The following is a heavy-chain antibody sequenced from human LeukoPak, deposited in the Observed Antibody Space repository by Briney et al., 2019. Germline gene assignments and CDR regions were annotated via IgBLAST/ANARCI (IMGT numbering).Heavy chain of an antibody. Sequence: GGSLRLSCATSGFAFSSYTMTWVRQAPGKGLEYFSGVGTSAGSTYYADSVKGRFTISRDNSKNTLYLQMNSLRAEDTAVYYCAKCIHYYGSGSYSSFDYWGQGTLVTVSS. J-gene: IGHJ4*02. CDR2: VGTSAGST. D-gene: IGHD3-10*01. CDR3: AKCIHYYGSGSYSSFDY. CDR1: GFAFSSYT. V-gene: IGHV3-23*01.